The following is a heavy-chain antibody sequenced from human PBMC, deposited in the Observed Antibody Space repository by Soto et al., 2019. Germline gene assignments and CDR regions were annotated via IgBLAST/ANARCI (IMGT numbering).Heavy chain of an antibody. J-gene: IGHJ5*02. CDR1: GFTFSSYG. Sequence: GGSLRLSCAASGFTFSSYGMHWVRQAPGKGLEWVAVIWYDGSNKYYADSVKGRFTISRDNSKNTLYLQMNSLRAEDTAVSYCARVAIFGVANNWFDPWGQGTLVTVSS. CDR3: ARVAIFGVANNWFDP. V-gene: IGHV3-33*01. CDR2: IWYDGSNK. D-gene: IGHD3-3*01.